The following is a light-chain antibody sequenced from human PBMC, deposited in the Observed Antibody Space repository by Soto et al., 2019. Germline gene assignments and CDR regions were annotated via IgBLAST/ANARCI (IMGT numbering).Light chain of an antibody. CDR1: SSDVGSYNL. V-gene: IGLV2-23*02. CDR2: EVS. J-gene: IGLJ1*01. CDR3: CSYAGSSTPLV. Sequence: QSALTQPASVSGSPGQSTTISCTGTSSDVGSYNLVSWYQQHPGKAPKLMIYEVSKRPSGVSNRFSGSKSGSTASLTISGLQAEDEADYYCCSYAGSSTPLVFGTGTKVTVL.